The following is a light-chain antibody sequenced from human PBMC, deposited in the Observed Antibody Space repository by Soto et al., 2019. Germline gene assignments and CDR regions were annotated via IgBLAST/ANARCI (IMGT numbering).Light chain of an antibody. CDR1: QSVGSTF. V-gene: IGKV3-20*01. Sequence: EIVLTQSPGTLYLSPGERATFSCRASQSVGSTFFGWYQQKPGQATRLLIYGTSNRATGTPDRFSGSGSGTEFTLTISSLQSEDFAVYYCQQYEQWPLTFGGGTKVEIK. CDR2: GTS. J-gene: IGKJ4*01. CDR3: QQYEQWPLT.